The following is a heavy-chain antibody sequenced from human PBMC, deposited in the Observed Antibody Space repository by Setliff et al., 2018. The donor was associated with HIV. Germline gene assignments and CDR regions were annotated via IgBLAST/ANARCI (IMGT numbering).Heavy chain of an antibody. V-gene: IGHV1-2*02. J-gene: IGHJ4*02. CDR3: ARADVLLCDY. Sequence: ASVKVSCKTSGYSFTGYYIHWVRQAPGQGLEWMGWIDPNSGDTNYAQKFQGRVTITSDTSVSTAYMELRRLSSDDTAVYYCARADVLLCDYWGQGTLVTVSS. CDR1: GYSFTGYY. CDR2: IDPNSGDT. D-gene: IGHD3-16*01.